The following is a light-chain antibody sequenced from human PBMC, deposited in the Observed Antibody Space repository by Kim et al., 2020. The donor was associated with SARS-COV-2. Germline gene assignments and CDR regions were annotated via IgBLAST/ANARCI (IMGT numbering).Light chain of an antibody. J-gene: IGKJ1*01. CDR1: LGGLYSSNNKNY. Sequence: ATIDCKSSLGGLYSSNNKNYLAWYQHKPGQPPKLLISWASTRESAVSDRFSGSGSGTDFTLTISSLQAEDVAVYYCQQYYDAPTTFGQGTKVDIK. CDR3: QQYYDAPTT. CDR2: WAS. V-gene: IGKV4-1*01.